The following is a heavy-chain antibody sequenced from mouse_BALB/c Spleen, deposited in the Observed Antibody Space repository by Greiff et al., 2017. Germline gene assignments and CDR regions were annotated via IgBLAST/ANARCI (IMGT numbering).Heavy chain of an antibody. J-gene: IGHJ3*01. D-gene: IGHD3-3*01. CDR1: GFTFSSFG. CDR2: ISSGSSTI. CDR3: ARGDFAY. V-gene: IGHV5-17*02. Sequence: VQLKESGGGLVQPGGSRKLSCAASGFTFSSFGMHWVRQAPEKGLEWVAYISSGSSTIYYADTVKGRFTISRDNPKNTLFLQMTSLRSEDTAMYYCARGDFAYWGQGTLVTVSA.